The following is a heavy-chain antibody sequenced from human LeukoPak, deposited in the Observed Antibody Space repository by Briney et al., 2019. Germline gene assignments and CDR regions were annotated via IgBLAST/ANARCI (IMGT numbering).Heavy chain of an antibody. CDR3: AKTGGYYDTSDLYRPDVFDI. Sequence: GGSLRLSCAASGFTFSNFTMSWVRQAPGKGLEWVSAISGTGGNTFYTDSVTGRFTISRDNSKNTLYVQMNSLRAEDTAVYYCAKTGGYYDTSDLYRPDVFDIWGQGTVVTVSS. CDR2: ISGTGGNT. D-gene: IGHD3-22*01. CDR1: GFTFSNFT. V-gene: IGHV3-23*01. J-gene: IGHJ3*02.